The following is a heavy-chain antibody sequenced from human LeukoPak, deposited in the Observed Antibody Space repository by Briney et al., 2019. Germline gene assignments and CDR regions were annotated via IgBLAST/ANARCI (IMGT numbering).Heavy chain of an antibody. CDR1: GGTFSSYA. V-gene: IGHV1-69*13. D-gene: IGHD6-19*01. J-gene: IGHJ4*02. CDR3: ATEVRLDGSFDY. CDR2: IIPIFGTA. Sequence: ASVKVSCKASGGTFSSYAISWVRQAPGQGLEWMGGIIPIFGTANYAQKFQGRVTITADESTSTAYMELSSLRSEDTAVYYCATEVRLDGSFDYWGQGTLVTVSS.